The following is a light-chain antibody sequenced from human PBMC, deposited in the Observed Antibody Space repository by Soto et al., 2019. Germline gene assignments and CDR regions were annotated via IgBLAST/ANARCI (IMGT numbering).Light chain of an antibody. CDR3: QQYKTYSRT. CDR1: QSISNW. Sequence: DIQMTQSPSTLSASVGDRVTITCRASQSISNWLAWYQQKPGKAPNLLIYDASSLETGVPSRFTGSGSGTEFTLTITNLQPDDFATYYCQQYKTYSRTFGQGTKVDIK. J-gene: IGKJ1*01. V-gene: IGKV1-5*01. CDR2: DAS.